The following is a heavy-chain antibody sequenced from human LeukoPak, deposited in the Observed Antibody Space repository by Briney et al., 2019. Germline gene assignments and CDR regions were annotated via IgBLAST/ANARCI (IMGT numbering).Heavy chain of an antibody. D-gene: IGHD4-17*01. CDR3: ARGPWEHDYGDHGGY. Sequence: QPGGSLRLSCAASGFTFSSYVMSWVRQAPGKGLEWVSAISSSGVSTYYVDSLKGRFTISRDNSKNTLYLQMNSLSAEDTAVYYCARGPWEHDYGDHGGYWGQGTLVTVSS. V-gene: IGHV3-23*01. CDR2: ISSSGVST. J-gene: IGHJ4*02. CDR1: GFTFSSYV.